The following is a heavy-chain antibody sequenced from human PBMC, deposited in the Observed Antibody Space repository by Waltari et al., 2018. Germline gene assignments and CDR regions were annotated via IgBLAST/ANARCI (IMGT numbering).Heavy chain of an antibody. V-gene: IGHV7-4-1*02. J-gene: IGHJ4*02. CDR2: SNTTTGNP. D-gene: IGHD2-2*01. Sequence: QVQLVQSGSELKKPGASVKVSCKASGYTFTTYAMNWVRQAPGQGLEWMGWSNTTTGNPTYAQCSTGRFVFSLDTSVSTAYLQITSLKAEDTAVYYCARGRSCSTTPCSYFDYWGQGTLVTVSS. CDR1: GYTFTTYA. CDR3: ARGRSCSTTPCSYFDY.